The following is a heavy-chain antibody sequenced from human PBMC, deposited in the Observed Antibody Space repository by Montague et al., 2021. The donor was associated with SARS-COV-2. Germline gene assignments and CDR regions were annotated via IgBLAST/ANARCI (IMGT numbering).Heavy chain of an antibody. D-gene: IGHD1-1*01. CDR2: VHYSGRP. CDR3: TRHVHMTWPEPSPGFDY. V-gene: IGHV4-39*01. J-gene: IGHJ4*02. Sequence: SETLSLTCTVSGGSISSSYNWGWIRQPPGKGLEWIVSVHYSGRPYYNPSLKSRVTIYVDTSKNQLSLKLSSVTAADTAVYYCTRHVHMTWPEPSPGFDYWGQGTLVTVSS. CDR1: GGSISSSYN.